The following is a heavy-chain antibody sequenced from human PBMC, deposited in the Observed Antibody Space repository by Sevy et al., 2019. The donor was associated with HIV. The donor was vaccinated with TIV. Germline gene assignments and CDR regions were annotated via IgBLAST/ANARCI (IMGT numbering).Heavy chain of an antibody. V-gene: IGHV3-7*01. CDR2: IKQDGSEK. CDR1: GFTFSSHW. CDR3: ARERSGTGIRYYYYYGMDV. D-gene: IGHD3-3*01. J-gene: IGHJ6*02. Sequence: GGSLRLSCAASGFTFSSHWMSWVRQAPGKGLEWVANIKQDGSEKYYVDSVKGRFTISRDNAKNSLYLQMNSLRAEDTAVYYCARERSGTGIRYYYYYGMDVWGQGTTVTVSS.